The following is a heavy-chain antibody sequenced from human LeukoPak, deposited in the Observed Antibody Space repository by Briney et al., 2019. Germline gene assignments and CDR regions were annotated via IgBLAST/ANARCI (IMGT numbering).Heavy chain of an antibody. V-gene: IGHV4-4*07. Sequence: SETPSLTCTVSGGSISSYYWSWIRQPAGKGLEWIGRIYTSGSTNYNPSLKSRVTISVDTSKNQFSLKLSSVTAADTAVYYCARYREVGATVDYWGQGTLVTVSS. CDR2: IYTSGST. D-gene: IGHD1-26*01. CDR1: GGSISSYY. CDR3: ARYREVGATVDY. J-gene: IGHJ4*02.